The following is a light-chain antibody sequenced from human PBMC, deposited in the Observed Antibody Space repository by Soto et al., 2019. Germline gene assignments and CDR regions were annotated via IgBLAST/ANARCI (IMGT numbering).Light chain of an antibody. V-gene: IGKV1-12*01. Sequence: DIQMTQSPSSVSASVGDRVTITCRASQGISSWLAWDQQKPGKAPKLLIYAASSLQSGVPSQFSGSGSGTDYTLTISSLQPEDFATCYCQQANNFPLTVGGGTKVEIK. CDR3: QQANNFPLT. CDR2: AAS. J-gene: IGKJ4*02. CDR1: QGISSW.